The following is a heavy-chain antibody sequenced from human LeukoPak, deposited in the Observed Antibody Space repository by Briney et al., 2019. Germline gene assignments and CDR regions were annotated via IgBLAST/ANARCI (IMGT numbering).Heavy chain of an antibody. CDR2: IRYDGSNK. D-gene: IGHD3-22*01. CDR1: GFTFSSYG. V-gene: IGHV3-30*02. J-gene: IGHJ4*02. Sequence: GGSLRLSCAASGFTFSSYGMHWVRQAPGKGLEWVAFIRYDGSNKYYADSVKGRFTISGDNSKNTLYLQMNSLRAEDTAVYYCAKGGYYYDSSGYYYFDYWGQGTLVTVSS. CDR3: AKGGYYYDSSGYYYFDY.